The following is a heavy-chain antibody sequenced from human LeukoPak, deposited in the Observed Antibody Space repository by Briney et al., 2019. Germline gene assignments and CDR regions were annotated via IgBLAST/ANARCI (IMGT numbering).Heavy chain of an antibody. V-gene: IGHV4-59*08. CDR2: VSSDGTT. CDR3: ARLDCTGDGCYNH. CDR1: GDSVTSYY. J-gene: IGHJ4*02. D-gene: IGHD2-8*02. Sequence: PSETLSLTCSVSGDSVTSYYWSWIRQPPGKGLEWIGYVSSDGTTNYTPSLRSRVTMSVDTAKNHISLSLTSLTAADTAIYYCARLDCTGDGCYNHWGQGTLVTVSS.